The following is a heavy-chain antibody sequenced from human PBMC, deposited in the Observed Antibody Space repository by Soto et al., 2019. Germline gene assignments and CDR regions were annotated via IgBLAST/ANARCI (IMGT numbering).Heavy chain of an antibody. V-gene: IGHV3-23*01. Sequence: GGSLRLSCAASGFTFSSYAMSWVRQAPGKGLEWVSAISGSGGSTYYADSVKGRFTISRDNSKNTLYLQMNSLRAEDTAVYYCTKIFGTSGAWGPHYLGQGTLVTVSS. J-gene: IGHJ4*02. CDR3: TKIFGTSGAWGPHY. CDR1: GFTFSSYA. D-gene: IGHD3-3*01. CDR2: ISGSGGST.